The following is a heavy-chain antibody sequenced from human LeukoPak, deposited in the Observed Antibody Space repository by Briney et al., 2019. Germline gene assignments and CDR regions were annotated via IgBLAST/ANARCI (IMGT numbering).Heavy chain of an antibody. D-gene: IGHD2-15*01. V-gene: IGHV4-61*01. CDR3: AREVGCSGGNCYSPDWFDP. CDR2: IYYSGTI. CDR1: GGSVRSGSYY. J-gene: IGHJ5*02. Sequence: SETLSLTCTVSGGSVRSGSYYWSWIRQPPGKRLEWIGYIYYSGTIKYNPSLKSRVTVSVDTSKNQFSLNLRSVTAADTAVYYCAREVGCSGGNCYSPDWFDPWGQGTLVTVSS.